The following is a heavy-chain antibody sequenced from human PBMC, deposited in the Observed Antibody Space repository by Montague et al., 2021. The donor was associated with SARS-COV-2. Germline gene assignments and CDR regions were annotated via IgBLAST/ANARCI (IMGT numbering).Heavy chain of an antibody. D-gene: IGHD3-3*01. CDR3: ARERLNTIFGGVINDAFDI. V-gene: IGHV4-59*01. J-gene: IGHJ3*02. Sequence: SETLSLTCTVSGGSISSYYWSWIRQPPGKGLEWIGYIYYSGSTNYNPSLKSRVTISVDTSKNQFSLKLSSVTAADTAVYYCARERLNTIFGGVINDAFDIWGQGTMVTVSS. CDR2: IYYSGST. CDR1: GGSISSYY.